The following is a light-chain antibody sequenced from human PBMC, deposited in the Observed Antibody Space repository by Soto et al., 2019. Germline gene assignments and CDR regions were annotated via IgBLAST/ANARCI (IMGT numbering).Light chain of an antibody. J-gene: IGKJ3*01. Sequence: DIQMTQSPSSLSASVVGGVTSTCRASQTISRYLNWYQQKPGKAPKLLIYAASNLQSGVPSRFSGSGSGTDFTLAISSLQPEDFATYYCQQSYNTLAFGPGTKVDIK. CDR1: QTISRY. V-gene: IGKV1-39*01. CDR2: AAS. CDR3: QQSYNTLA.